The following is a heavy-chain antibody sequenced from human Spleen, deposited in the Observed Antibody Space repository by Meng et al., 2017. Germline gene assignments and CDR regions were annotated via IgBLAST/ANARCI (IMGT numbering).Heavy chain of an antibody. CDR2: IYNSGT. J-gene: IGHJ4*02. V-gene: IGHV4-59*12. CDR1: GVSISSDY. CDR3: ARGYYSDSH. Sequence: QVQLQESGPGLVKPSETLSLTCTVSGVSISSDYWSWIRQPPGKGLEWIGFIYNSGTNYSPSLKSRVSISIDPSKNQFSLKVNSVTAADTAVYYCARGYYSDSHWGQGTLVTVSS. D-gene: IGHD3-22*01.